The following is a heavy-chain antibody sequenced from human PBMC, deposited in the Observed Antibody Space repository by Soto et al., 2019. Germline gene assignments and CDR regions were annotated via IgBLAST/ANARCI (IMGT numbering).Heavy chain of an antibody. D-gene: IGHD4-4*01. Sequence: QVQLVQSGAEVKKPGSSVKVSCKASGGTFSSYAISWVRQAPGQGLEWMGGIIPIFGTANYAQKFQGRVTITADESTSTAYMELSSLRSEDTAVYYCARGGSNYADYYYYGMDVWGQGTTVTVSS. V-gene: IGHV1-69*01. J-gene: IGHJ6*02. CDR1: GGTFSSYA. CDR3: ARGGSNYADYYYYGMDV. CDR2: IIPIFGTA.